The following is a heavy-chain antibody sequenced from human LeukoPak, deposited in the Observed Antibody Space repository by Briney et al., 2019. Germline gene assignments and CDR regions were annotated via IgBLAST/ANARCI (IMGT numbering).Heavy chain of an antibody. CDR1: GGSISSGGYS. CDR3: ASHQYYYDSSGYQDAFDI. Sequence: PSETQSLTCAVSGGSISSGGYSWSWIRPPPGKGREWIGYIYHSGSTYYNPSLKSRVTISVDRSKNQFSLKLSSVTAADTAVYYCASHQYYYDSSGYQDAFDIWGQGTMVTVSS. CDR2: IYHSGST. V-gene: IGHV4-30-2*01. D-gene: IGHD3-22*01. J-gene: IGHJ3*02.